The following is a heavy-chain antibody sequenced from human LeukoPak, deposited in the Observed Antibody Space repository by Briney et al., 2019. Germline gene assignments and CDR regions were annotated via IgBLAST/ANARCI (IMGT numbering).Heavy chain of an antibody. J-gene: IGHJ3*02. D-gene: IGHD4-23*01. CDR1: GGSISTDY. CDR3: ARGSITVVPAFDI. V-gene: IGHV4-59*12. Sequence: PSETLSLTCTVSGGSISTDYWSSIRQPPGKGLEWIGCIYYTGSANYNPSLKSRGTISVDTSKNQFYLKLSSVTAADAAVYYCARGSITVVPAFDIWGQGTMFTVSS. CDR2: IYYTGSA.